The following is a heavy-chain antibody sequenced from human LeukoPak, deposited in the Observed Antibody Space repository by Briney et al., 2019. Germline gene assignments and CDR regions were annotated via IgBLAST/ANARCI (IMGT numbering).Heavy chain of an antibody. J-gene: IGHJ4*02. CDR1: GFTFSNAW. CDR3: TTEYYGSLNY. CDR2: IRSKTDGGTT. Sequence: GGSLRLSCAASGFTFSNAWMSWVRQAPGKGLEWVGRIRSKTDGGTTDYAAPVKGRFTISRDDSKNTLYLQMNSLITEDTAVYLCTTEYYGSLNYWGQGTLVTVSS. V-gene: IGHV3-15*01. D-gene: IGHD1-26*01.